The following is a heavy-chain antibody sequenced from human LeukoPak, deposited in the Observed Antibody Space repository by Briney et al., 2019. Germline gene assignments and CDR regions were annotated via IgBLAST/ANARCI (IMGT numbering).Heavy chain of an antibody. D-gene: IGHD6-19*01. CDR1: GFTFSSYA. J-gene: IGHJ4*02. CDR2: ISISGGST. V-gene: IGHV3-23*01. CDR3: AKGVYSGQGSFRFDY. Sequence: PGGSLRLSCTASGFTFSSYAMSWVRQAPGEGLEGVSAISISGGSTYYADSVKGRFTIPLDKYKNTLYVQMNSLRAEDTAVYYCAKGVYSGQGSFRFDYWGQGTLVTVSS.